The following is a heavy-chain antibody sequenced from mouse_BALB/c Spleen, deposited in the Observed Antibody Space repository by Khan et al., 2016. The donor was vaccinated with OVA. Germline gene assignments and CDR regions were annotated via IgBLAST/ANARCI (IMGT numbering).Heavy chain of an antibody. J-gene: IGHJ1*01. D-gene: IGHD1-1*01. V-gene: IGHV5-6-4*01. CDR1: GFTFSSYT. Sequence: DVKLVESGGGLVKPGGSLKLSCAASGFTFSSYTMSWVRQTPEKRLEWVATISSGGSYTYYPDSVKGRFTISRDNAKNTLYLQMSSLKSEDTAMYYCTRVYYGSSYDWYFDVWGAGTMVTVSS. CDR2: ISSGGSYT. CDR3: TRVYYGSSYDWYFDV.